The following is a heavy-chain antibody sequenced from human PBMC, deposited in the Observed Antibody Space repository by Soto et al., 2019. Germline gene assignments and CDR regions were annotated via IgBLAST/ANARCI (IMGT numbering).Heavy chain of an antibody. V-gene: IGHV6-1*01. D-gene: IGHD3-10*01. Sequence: QTLSLTCAISGDSVSSYSAAWNWIRQSPSGGLEWLGRTYYRSRFFSDYAESVKSRIIINPDTSKNQFSLQLKSVTPEDTAVYYCVRDRYSSSGWFDPWGQGTPVTAPQ. CDR3: VRDRYSSSGWFDP. CDR2: TYYRSRFFS. J-gene: IGHJ5*02. CDR1: GDSVSSYSAA.